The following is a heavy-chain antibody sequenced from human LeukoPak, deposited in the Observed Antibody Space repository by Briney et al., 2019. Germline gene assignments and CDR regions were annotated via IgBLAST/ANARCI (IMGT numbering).Heavy chain of an antibody. CDR2: IYHSGST. CDR1: GYSISSGYY. J-gene: IGHJ2*01. Sequence: SETLSLTCTVSGYSISSGYYWGWIRQPPRKGLEWIGSIYHSGSTYYNPSLKSRVTISVDTSKNQFSLKLSSVTAADTAVYYCARADTVTTDWYFDLWGRGTLVTVSS. D-gene: IGHD4-17*01. CDR3: ARADTVTTDWYFDL. V-gene: IGHV4-38-2*02.